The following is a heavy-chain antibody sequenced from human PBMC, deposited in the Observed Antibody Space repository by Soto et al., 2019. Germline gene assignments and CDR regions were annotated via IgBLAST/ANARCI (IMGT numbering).Heavy chain of an antibody. CDR1: GFTFDDYA. J-gene: IGHJ4*02. CDR3: AKGGRGYSYGYSFDY. Sequence: DVQLVESGGGLVQPGRSLRLSCAASGFTFDDYAMHWVRQAPGKGLEWVSGISWNSGSIGYADSVKGRFTISRDNAKNSLYLQMNSLRAEDTALYYCAKGGRGYSYGYSFDYWGQGTLVTVSS. D-gene: IGHD5-18*01. V-gene: IGHV3-9*01. CDR2: ISWNSGSI.